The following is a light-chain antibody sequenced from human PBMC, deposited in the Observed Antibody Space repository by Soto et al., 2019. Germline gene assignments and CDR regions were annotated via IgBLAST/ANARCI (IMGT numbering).Light chain of an antibody. J-gene: IGLJ3*02. Sequence: QSVLTQPASVSGSPGQSITISCTGTGSDVGGYNYVSWYQQHPGKAPKLMIYEVSNRPSGVSNRFSGSKSGNTASLTISGLQAEDEADYYCSSYTTSSTWVFGGGTKLTVL. CDR1: GSDVGGYNY. CDR3: SSYTTSSTWV. CDR2: EVS. V-gene: IGLV2-14*01.